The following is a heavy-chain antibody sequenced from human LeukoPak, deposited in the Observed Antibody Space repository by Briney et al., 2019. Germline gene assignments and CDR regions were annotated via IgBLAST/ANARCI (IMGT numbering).Heavy chain of an antibody. CDR3: AKEITMIVVAPEAFDI. CDR1: GFTFSSYA. Sequence: PGGSLRLSCAACGFTFSSYAMSWVRQAPGKGLEWVSAISGSGDSTYYADSVKGRFTISRDNSKNTLYLQMNSLRAEDTAIYYCAKEITMIVVAPEAFDIWGQGTMVTVSS. D-gene: IGHD3-22*01. CDR2: ISGSGDST. V-gene: IGHV3-23*01. J-gene: IGHJ3*02.